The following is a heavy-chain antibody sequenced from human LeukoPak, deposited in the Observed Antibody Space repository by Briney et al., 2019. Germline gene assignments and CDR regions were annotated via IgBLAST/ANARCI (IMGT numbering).Heavy chain of an antibody. J-gene: IGHJ4*02. Sequence: GGSLRLSCAASGFTFSSYAMSWVRQAPGKGREWVSAISGSGGSTYYADSVKGRFTISRDNSKNTLYLQMNSLRAEDTAVYYCAKKQSYYYDSSALRGGGYFDYWGQGTLVTVSS. CDR1: GFTFSSYA. D-gene: IGHD3-22*01. V-gene: IGHV3-23*01. CDR2: ISGSGGST. CDR3: AKKQSYYYDSSALRGGGYFDY.